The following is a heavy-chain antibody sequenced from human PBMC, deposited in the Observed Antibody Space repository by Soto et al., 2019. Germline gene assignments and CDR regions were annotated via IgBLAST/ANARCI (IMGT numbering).Heavy chain of an antibody. CDR1: GFSLITNGVG. Sequence: SGPTLVNPTQTLTLTCTFSGFSLITNGVGVGWIRQPPGKALEWLALIYWDDDKRYSPSLKSRLTITKDTSKNKVVLTLTNVDPVDTATYYGAHSRAYNWFDPGGQGTLVTVS. D-gene: IGHD3-10*01. CDR3: AHSRAYNWFDP. V-gene: IGHV2-5*02. J-gene: IGHJ5*02. CDR2: IYWDDDK.